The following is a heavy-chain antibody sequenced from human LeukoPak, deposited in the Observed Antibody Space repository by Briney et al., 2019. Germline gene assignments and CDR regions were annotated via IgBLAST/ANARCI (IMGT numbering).Heavy chain of an antibody. D-gene: IGHD5-12*01. Sequence: SETLSLTCTVSGGSISNSNYYWGWIRQPPGKGLEWIGYIYHSGSTYYNPSLKSRVTISVDTSKNQFSLKLSSVTAADTAVYYCARDGRAGDIVAHGSDYWGQGTLVTVSS. CDR1: GGSISNSNYY. CDR2: IYHSGST. J-gene: IGHJ4*02. V-gene: IGHV4-39*07. CDR3: ARDGRAGDIVAHGSDY.